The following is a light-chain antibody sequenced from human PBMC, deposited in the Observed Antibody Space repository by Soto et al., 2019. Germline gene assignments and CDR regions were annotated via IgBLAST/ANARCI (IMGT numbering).Light chain of an antibody. J-gene: IGKJ5*01. Sequence: DIQMTQSPSSLSASVGDRVTITCRASQGISSFVAWYQHKTGKVPRLLISGASPSQSEVPSRFTVSGSGTDFTLSITSLQPEDVATYSCQKYSSVITVGHRKRLQT. CDR2: GAS. V-gene: IGKV1-27*01. CDR3: QKYSSVIT. CDR1: QGISSF.